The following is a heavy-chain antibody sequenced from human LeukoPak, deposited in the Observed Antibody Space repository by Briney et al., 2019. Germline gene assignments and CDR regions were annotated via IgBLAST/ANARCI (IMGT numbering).Heavy chain of an antibody. D-gene: IGHD3-9*01. Sequence: GGSLRLSCAASGFTFTTYSMNWVRQAPGKGLEWVSSITSSSTSMYYADSVKGQFTISRDNAKNSLYLQMISLRAEDTAVYYCARTYYDILTGYNPYFDYWGQGTLVTVSS. CDR1: GFTFTTYS. CDR2: ITSSSTSM. J-gene: IGHJ4*02. CDR3: ARTYYDILTGYNPYFDY. V-gene: IGHV3-21*01.